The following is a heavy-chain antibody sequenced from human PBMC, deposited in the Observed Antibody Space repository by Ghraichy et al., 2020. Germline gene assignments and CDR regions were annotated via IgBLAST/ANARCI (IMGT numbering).Heavy chain of an antibody. J-gene: IGHJ6*02. CDR3: ARDGGYTLYYYGIDV. CDR1: GFPVSSNY. D-gene: IGHD3-16*01. V-gene: IGHV3-53*01. Sequence: GGSLRLSCAASGFPVSSNYMSWVRQAPGKGLEWVSVIYSGSSTSYADSVKGRFTISRDNSKNTLYLQMNSLRAEDTAVYYCARDGGYTLYYYGIDVWGQGTTVTVSS. CDR2: IYSGSST.